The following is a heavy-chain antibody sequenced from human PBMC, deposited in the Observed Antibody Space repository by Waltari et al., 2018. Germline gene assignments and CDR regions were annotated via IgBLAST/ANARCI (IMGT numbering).Heavy chain of an antibody. CDR1: GGSFSGYY. V-gene: IGHV4-34*01. CDR3: ARSPGIAAAVGYFDY. CDR2: INHSGST. Sequence: QVQLQQWGAGLLKPSETLSLTCAVYGGSFSGYYWSWIRQPPGKGLEWIGEINHSGSTNYNPSLKSRVTISVDTSKNQFSLKLSSVTAADTAVYYCARSPGIAAAVGYFDYWGQGTLVTVSS. J-gene: IGHJ4*02. D-gene: IGHD6-13*01.